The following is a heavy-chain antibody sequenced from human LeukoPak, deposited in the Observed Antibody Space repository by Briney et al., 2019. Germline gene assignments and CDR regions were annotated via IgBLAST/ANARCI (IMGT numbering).Heavy chain of an antibody. D-gene: IGHD2-15*01. CDR1: GFTVSSNY. CDR3: ARVGETGGWFDP. CDR2: IYSGGST. Sequence: GGFLRLSCAASGFTVSSNYMSWVRQAPGKGLEWVSVIYSGGSTYYADSVKGRFTISRDNSKNTLYLQMNSVRAEDTAVYYCARVGETGGWFDPWGQGTLVTVSS. J-gene: IGHJ5*02. V-gene: IGHV3-66*01.